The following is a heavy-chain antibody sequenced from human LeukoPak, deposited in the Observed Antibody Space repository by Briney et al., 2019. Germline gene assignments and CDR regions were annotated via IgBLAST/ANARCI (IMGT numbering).Heavy chain of an antibody. D-gene: IGHD1-26*01. CDR3: ARIVAGGAFDI. J-gene: IGHJ3*02. CDR1: GVTVSINY. Sequence: GGSLRLSCAASGVTVSINYMSWVRQAPGKGLEWVSVIYSGGSTYHADSVKGRFTISRDNSKNPLYLQMNSLRDEDTAVYYCARIVAGGAFDIWGQGTMVTVSS. V-gene: IGHV3-66*01. CDR2: IYSGGST.